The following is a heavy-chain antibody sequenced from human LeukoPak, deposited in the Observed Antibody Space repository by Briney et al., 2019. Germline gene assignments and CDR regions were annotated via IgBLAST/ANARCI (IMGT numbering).Heavy chain of an antibody. CDR2: IYHSGST. D-gene: IGHD3-22*01. CDR3: ARVVQSTDSSGFYLPEYFQH. CDR1: GYSISSGYH. Sequence: SETLSLTCTVSGYSISSGYHWGWIRPPPGRGLEWIGSIYHSGSTYYNPSLKSRVTISVDTSKNQFSLKLRSVTAADTAVYYCARVVQSTDSSGFYLPEYFQHWGQGTLVTVSS. V-gene: IGHV4-38-2*02. J-gene: IGHJ1*01.